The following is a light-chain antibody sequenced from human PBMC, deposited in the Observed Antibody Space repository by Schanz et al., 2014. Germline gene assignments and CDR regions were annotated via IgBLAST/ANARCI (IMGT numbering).Light chain of an antibody. CDR3: SSHASNNPRVV. CDR2: DVS. Sequence: QSALAQPASVSGSPGQSITISCTGTSSDVGNYRLVSWYQQHPGKAPKLMIYDVSNRPSGVSHRFSGSKSGNTASLTISGLQAEDEADYYCSSHASNNPRVVFGGGTKLTVL. J-gene: IGLJ2*01. CDR1: SSDVGNYRL. V-gene: IGLV2-14*02.